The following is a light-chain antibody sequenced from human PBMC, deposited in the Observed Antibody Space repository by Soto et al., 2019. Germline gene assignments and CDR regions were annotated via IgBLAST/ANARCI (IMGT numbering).Light chain of an antibody. J-gene: IGLJ1*01. CDR3: SSYTSRSTILDV. CDR1: SSDVGGYNY. Sequence: QSALTQPASVSGSPGQSITISCTGTSSDVGGYNYVSWYQQHPGKAPKLMIYDVSNRPSGVSNRFSGSKSGNTASLTISGLQAEDEADYYCSSYTSRSTILDVFGTGTKVTVL. V-gene: IGLV2-14*01. CDR2: DVS.